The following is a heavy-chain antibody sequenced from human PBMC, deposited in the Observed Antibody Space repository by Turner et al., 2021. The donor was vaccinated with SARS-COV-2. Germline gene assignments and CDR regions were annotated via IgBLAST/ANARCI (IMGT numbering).Heavy chain of an antibody. J-gene: IGHJ4*02. D-gene: IGHD3-22*01. CDR3: AKADRVMIVVVITLFDY. CDR2: ISGSGGTT. Sequence: VQLLEFGGGLVQPGGSLTLSCAASGFTFSSYAMSWVRQAPGKGLGWVSAISGSGGTTYYADSVKGRFTISRDNSKNTLYLQMNSLRAEDTAVYYCAKADRVMIVVVITLFDYWGQGTLVTVSS. V-gene: IGHV3-23*01. CDR1: GFTFSSYA.